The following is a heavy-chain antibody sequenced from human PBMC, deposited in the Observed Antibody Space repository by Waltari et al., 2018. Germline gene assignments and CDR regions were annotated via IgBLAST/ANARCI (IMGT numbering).Heavy chain of an antibody. Sequence: EVQLLESGGGLVQPGGSLRLSCAASGFTFSSYAMSWVRQAPGKGLEWVSVIYSGGSTYDADSVKGRFTISRDNSKNTLYLQMNSLRAEDTAVYYCAKDRRYCSGGSCSFLDAFDIWGQGTMVTVSS. D-gene: IGHD2-15*01. CDR3: AKDRRYCSGGSCSFLDAFDI. CDR2: IYSGGST. J-gene: IGHJ3*02. V-gene: IGHV3-23*03. CDR1: GFTFSSYA.